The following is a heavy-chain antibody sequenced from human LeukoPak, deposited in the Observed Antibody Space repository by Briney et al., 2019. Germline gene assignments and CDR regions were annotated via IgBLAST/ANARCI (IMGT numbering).Heavy chain of an antibody. J-gene: IGHJ4*02. CDR1: GFTFSSYA. CDR3: AKRPSGSYYTQYYFDY. Sequence: GGSLRLSCAASGFTFSSYAMSWVRQAPGKGLEWVSAISGSGGSTYYADSVKGRFTISRDNSKNTLYLQMNSLRAEDTAVYYCAKRPSGSYYTQYYFDYWGKGTLVTVSS. D-gene: IGHD3-10*01. V-gene: IGHV3-23*01. CDR2: ISGSGGST.